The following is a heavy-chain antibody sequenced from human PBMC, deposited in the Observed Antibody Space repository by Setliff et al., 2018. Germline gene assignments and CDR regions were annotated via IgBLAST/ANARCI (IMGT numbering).Heavy chain of an antibody. D-gene: IGHD3-3*01. Sequence: SETLSLTCTVYGGSFTNYYWGWIRQSPGKGLEWIGEINHSGSTNYNLSLKSRLTISIDASTNQFSLKLYSVTAADTAVYYCRYWSGYYNNDYWGQGTLVTVSS. V-gene: IGHV4-34*01. CDR3: RYWSGYYNNDY. CDR2: INHSGST. CDR1: GGSFTNYY. J-gene: IGHJ4*02.